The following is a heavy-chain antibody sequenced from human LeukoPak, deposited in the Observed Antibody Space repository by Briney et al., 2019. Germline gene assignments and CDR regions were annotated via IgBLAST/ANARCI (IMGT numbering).Heavy chain of an antibody. D-gene: IGHD3-3*01. J-gene: IGHJ4*02. CDR2: IYYSGST. CDR1: GGSISSSSYY. Sequence: SETLSLTCTVSGGSISSSSYYWGWIRQPPGKGLEWIGSIYYSGSTYYNPSLKSRVTISVDTSKNQFSLKLSSVTAADTAVYYCARPNPGLVVIIQGSDYWGQGTLVTVSS. CDR3: ARPNPGLVVIIQGSDY. V-gene: IGHV4-39*07.